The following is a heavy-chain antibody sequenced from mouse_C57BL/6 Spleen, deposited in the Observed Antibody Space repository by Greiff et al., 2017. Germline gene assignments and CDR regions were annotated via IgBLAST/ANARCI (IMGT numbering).Heavy chain of an antibody. Sequence: EVKLMESEGGLVQPGSSMKLSCTASGFTFSDYYMAWVRQVPEKGLEWVANINYDGSSTYYLDSLKSRFIISRDNAKNILYLQMSSLKSEDTATYYCARDGSSWGYAMDYWGQGTSVTVSS. D-gene: IGHD1-1*01. J-gene: IGHJ4*01. CDR3: ARDGSSWGYAMDY. CDR1: GFTFSDYY. V-gene: IGHV5-16*01. CDR2: INYDGSST.